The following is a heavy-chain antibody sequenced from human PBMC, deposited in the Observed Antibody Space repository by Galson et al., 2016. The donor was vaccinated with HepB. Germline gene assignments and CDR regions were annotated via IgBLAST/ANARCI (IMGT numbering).Heavy chain of an antibody. J-gene: IGHJ6*03. CDR1: GFTFSNYG. Sequence: SLRLSCAASGFTFSNYGMHWVRQAPGKGLEWVAVISYDGSKKYYADSVKGRFTTSRDNSKNTLYLQMNSLRAEDTAVYYCAKDPWGTIVGVIMSYYYYYMDVWGKGATVTVSS. D-gene: IGHD3-3*01. V-gene: IGHV3-30*18. CDR2: ISYDGSKK. CDR3: AKDPWGTIVGVIMSYYYYYMDV.